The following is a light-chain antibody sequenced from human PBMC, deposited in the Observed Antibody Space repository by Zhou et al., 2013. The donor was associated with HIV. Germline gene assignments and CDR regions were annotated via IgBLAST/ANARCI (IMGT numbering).Light chain of an antibody. CDR1: DSAVGPSEY. CDR2: DLT. CDR3: ASYATSSTFV. V-gene: IGLV2-14*03. Sequence: QSALTQPAAVSGSPGQSITISCTGGDSAVGPSEYVSWYQRHPGKAPKLIIYDLTKRPSGVSSRFSGSKSASAASLTISGLQADDEGDYYCASYATSSTFVFGGGTKLTVL. J-gene: IGLJ2*01.